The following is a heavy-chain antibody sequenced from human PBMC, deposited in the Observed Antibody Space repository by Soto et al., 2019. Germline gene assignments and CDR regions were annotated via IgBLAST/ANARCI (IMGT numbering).Heavy chain of an antibody. Sequence: HITLKESGPTRVKPTQTLTLTCTFSGFSLTSRPMGVGWLRQPPGKALEWLVFIYWDDDKRYSPSLKNRLTITKDTSGNQVVLTMTNMDPLDTATYYCAHRLSGFNWNGGYFDYWGQGALVTVSS. J-gene: IGHJ4*02. CDR3: AHRLSGFNWNGGYFDY. CDR1: GFSLTSRPMG. CDR2: IYWDDDK. D-gene: IGHD1-1*01. V-gene: IGHV2-5*02.